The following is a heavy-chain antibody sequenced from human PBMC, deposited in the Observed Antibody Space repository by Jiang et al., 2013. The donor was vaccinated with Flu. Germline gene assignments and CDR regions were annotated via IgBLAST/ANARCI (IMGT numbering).Heavy chain of an antibody. Sequence: SGAEVKKPGASVKVSCKASGYTFTSYAMHWVRQAPGQRLEWMGWINAGNGSTKYSQKFQGRVTITRDTSASTAYMELSSLRSEDTAVYYCARPRAGIAAAFDYWGQGTLVTVSS. CDR1: GYTFTSYA. CDR3: ARPRAGIAAAFDY. CDR2: INAGNGST. V-gene: IGHV1-3*01. D-gene: IGHD6-13*01. J-gene: IGHJ4*02.